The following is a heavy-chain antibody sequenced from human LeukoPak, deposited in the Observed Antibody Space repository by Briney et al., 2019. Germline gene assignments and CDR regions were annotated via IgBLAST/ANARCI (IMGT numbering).Heavy chain of an antibody. Sequence: GASVKVSCKASGHTFSSYAISWVRQAPGQGLEWMGWISSYNGETNYAQKFQGRVTMTTDTSTSTVYMELRSLRSDDTAVYYCAREYYGDYVVWGQGTLVTVSS. CDR3: AREYYGDYVV. J-gene: IGHJ4*02. CDR1: GHTFSSYA. D-gene: IGHD4-17*01. V-gene: IGHV1-18*01. CDR2: ISSYNGET.